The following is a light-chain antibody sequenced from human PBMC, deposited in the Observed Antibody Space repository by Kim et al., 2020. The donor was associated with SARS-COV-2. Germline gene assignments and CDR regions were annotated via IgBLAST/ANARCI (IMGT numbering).Light chain of an antibody. V-gene: IGLV2-14*03. CDR1: SSDVGADHY. CDR2: DVS. CDR3: STYTDSVK. Sequence: SLGQSITISCTGSSSDVGADHYVSWYRHHPGKAPKLLIYDVSLRPSGISNRFSGSKSGNTASLTISGLQAEDEADYYRSTYTDSVKFGGGTQLTVL. J-gene: IGLJ3*02.